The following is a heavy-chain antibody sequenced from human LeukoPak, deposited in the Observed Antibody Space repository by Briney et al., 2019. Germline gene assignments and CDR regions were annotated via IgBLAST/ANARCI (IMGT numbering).Heavy chain of an antibody. CDR3: AKRSVGYDFWSGVDY. J-gene: IGHJ4*02. CDR1: GFTSNNYA. Sequence: SGGSLRLSCAASGFTSNNYAINWVRQAPGKGLEWVSAISGSGRTTYYTDSVKGRFTISRDNSKNTVYLQMNSLRAEDTAVYYCAKRSVGYDFWSGVDYWGQGTRVTVSS. D-gene: IGHD3-3*01. V-gene: IGHV3-23*01. CDR2: ISGSGRTT.